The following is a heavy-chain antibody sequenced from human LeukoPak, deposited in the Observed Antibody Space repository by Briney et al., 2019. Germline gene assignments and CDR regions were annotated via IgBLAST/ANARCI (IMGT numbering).Heavy chain of an antibody. CDR3: ARVKAAGTRKRLYFDY. CDR2: INHSGST. V-gene: IGHV4-34*01. Sequence: NPSETLSLTCAVYGGSFSGYYWSWIRQPPGKGLEWIGEINHSGSTNYNPSLKSRVTISVDTSKNQFSLKLSSVTAANTAVYYCARVKAAGTRKRLYFDYWGQGTLVTVSS. CDR1: GGSFSGYY. D-gene: IGHD6-13*01. J-gene: IGHJ4*02.